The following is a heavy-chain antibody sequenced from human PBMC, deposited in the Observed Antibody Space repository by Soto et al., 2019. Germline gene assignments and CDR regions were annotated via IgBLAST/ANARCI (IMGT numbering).Heavy chain of an antibody. CDR2: IIPIFGTA. J-gene: IGHJ4*02. CDR1: GGTFSSYA. CDR3: ARGSTLGKGSHIPFYD. V-gene: IGHV1-69*01. Sequence: QVQLVQSGAEVKKPGSSVKVSCKASGGTFSSYAISWVRQAPGQGLEWMGGIIPIFGTANYAQKFQGRVTITADESTGTDYMELSRMGSADTAGSYCARGSTLGKGSHIPFYDWGQGTLVTVSS. D-gene: IGHD7-27*01.